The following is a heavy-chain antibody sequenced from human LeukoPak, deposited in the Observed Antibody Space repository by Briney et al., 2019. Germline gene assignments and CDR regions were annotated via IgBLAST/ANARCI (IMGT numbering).Heavy chain of an antibody. J-gene: IGHJ1*01. Sequence: SVKVLCKASGGTLNSYAISWVRQAPGQELEWMGRLIYRVGTPTYAQRFEGRISITTDESTGTDYMELRSLRSEDTALYYCARDGLYYDDSSGYEFHHWGQGSLVIVSS. V-gene: IGHV1-69*05. CDR3: ARDGLYYDDSSGYEFHH. CDR1: GGTLNSYA. CDR2: LIYRVGTP. D-gene: IGHD3-22*01.